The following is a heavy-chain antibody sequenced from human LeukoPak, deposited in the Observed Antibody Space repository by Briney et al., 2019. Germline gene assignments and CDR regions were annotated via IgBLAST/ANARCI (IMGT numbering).Heavy chain of an antibody. V-gene: IGHV3-23*01. CDR1: GFTFSSYA. D-gene: IGHD6-13*01. CDR3: AKEGYSSTWNADFDF. J-gene: IGHJ4*02. Sequence: GGSLTLSCAASGFTFSSYAMSWVRQAPGKGLEWVSAISGSGGTIYNADSVKGRFTISRDNSKNTLYLQMNSLRAENTAVYYCAKEGYSSTWNADFDFWGQGTLVTVSS. CDR2: ISGSGGTI.